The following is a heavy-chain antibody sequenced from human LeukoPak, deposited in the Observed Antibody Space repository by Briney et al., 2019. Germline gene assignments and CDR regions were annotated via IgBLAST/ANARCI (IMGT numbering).Heavy chain of an antibody. Sequence: GGSLRLSCAASGFTFSSYGMHWVRQAPGKGLEWVAFIRYDGSNKYYADSVKGRFTISRDNSKNTLYLQMNSLRAEDTAVYYCARGFRLYGSGSYDYWGQGTLVTVSS. CDR3: ARGFRLYGSGSYDY. V-gene: IGHV3-30*02. CDR2: IRYDGSNK. D-gene: IGHD3-10*01. CDR1: GFTFSSYG. J-gene: IGHJ4*02.